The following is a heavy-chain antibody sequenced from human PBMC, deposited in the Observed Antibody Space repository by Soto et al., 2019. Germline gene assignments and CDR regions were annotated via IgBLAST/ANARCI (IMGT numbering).Heavy chain of an antibody. V-gene: IGHV3-21*01. D-gene: IGHD3-3*01. J-gene: IGHJ4*02. CDR1: GFTFSSYS. CDR2: ISSSSSYI. CDR3: ARGDYDFWSGHPNPFDY. Sequence: EVQLVESGGGLVKPGGSLRLSCAASGFTFSSYSMNWVRQAPGKGLEWVSSISSSSSYIYYADSVKGRFTISRDNAKNSLYLQMNSLRAEDTAVYYCARGDYDFWSGHPNPFDYWGQGTPVTVSS.